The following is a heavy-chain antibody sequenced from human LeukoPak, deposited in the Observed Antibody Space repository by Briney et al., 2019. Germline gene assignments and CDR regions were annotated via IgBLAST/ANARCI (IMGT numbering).Heavy chain of an antibody. D-gene: IGHD3-22*01. Sequence: PGGSLRPSCAASGFTFSSYSMNWVRQAPGKGLEWVSSISSSSSYIYYADSVKGRFTISRDNAKNSLYLQMNSLRAEDTAVYYCARDVSPIYDSSGYQSAFDIWGQGTMVTVSS. CDR2: ISSSSSYI. CDR1: GFTFSSYS. V-gene: IGHV3-21*01. CDR3: ARDVSPIYDSSGYQSAFDI. J-gene: IGHJ3*02.